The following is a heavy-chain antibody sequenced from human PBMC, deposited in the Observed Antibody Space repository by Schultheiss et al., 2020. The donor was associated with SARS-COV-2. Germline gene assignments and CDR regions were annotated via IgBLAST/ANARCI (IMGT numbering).Heavy chain of an antibody. D-gene: IGHD5-18*01. CDR1: GFTFSSYS. CDR2: ISSSSSYI. V-gene: IGHV3-21*05. J-gene: IGHJ3*02. Sequence: GESLKISCAASGFTFSSYSMNWVRQAPGKGLEWVSYISSSSSYIYYADSVKGRFTISRDNAKNSLYLQMNSLRAEDTAVYYCARGRPSWIQLWLDAFDIWGQGTMVTVSS. CDR3: ARGRPSWIQLWLDAFDI.